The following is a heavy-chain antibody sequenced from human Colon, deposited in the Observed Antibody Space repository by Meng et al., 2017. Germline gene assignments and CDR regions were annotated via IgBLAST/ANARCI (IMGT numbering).Heavy chain of an antibody. CDR1: GGSISSGDYY. V-gene: IGHV4-30-4*01. Sequence: QVAAQESGPGLVQPSQTLSLTCTVSGGSISSGDYYWSWIRQPPGKGLEWIGYIYYSGSTYSNASLKSRVTISIDRSKNQFSLKLSSVTAADTAVYYCARDRKHYGERGWFDPWGQGTLVTVSS. J-gene: IGHJ5*02. CDR3: ARDRKHYGERGWFDP. D-gene: IGHD4-17*01. CDR2: IYYSGST.